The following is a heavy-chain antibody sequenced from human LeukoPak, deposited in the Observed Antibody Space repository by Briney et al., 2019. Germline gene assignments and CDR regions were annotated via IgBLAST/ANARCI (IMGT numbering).Heavy chain of an antibody. D-gene: IGHD3-3*01. CDR2: IYHSGST. CDR1: GGSISSGGYS. Sequence: NPSETLSLTCAVSGGSISSGGYSWSWIPQPPGKGLEWIGYIYHSGSTYYNPSLKSRVTISVDRSKNQFSLKLSSVTAADTAVYYCAREGFWSGYSDYWGQGTLVTVSS. J-gene: IGHJ4*02. CDR3: AREGFWSGYSDY. V-gene: IGHV4-30-2*01.